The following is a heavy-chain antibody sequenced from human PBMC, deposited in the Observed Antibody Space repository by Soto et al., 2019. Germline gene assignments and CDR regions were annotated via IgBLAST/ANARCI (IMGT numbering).Heavy chain of an antibody. V-gene: IGHV3-7*01. J-gene: IGHJ4*02. CDR2: LKEDGSEK. D-gene: IGHD4-17*01. CDR3: ARPPGAETSY. Sequence: EVQLVESGGGLVQPGGSLRLSCVVSGFNLRSYWMSWVRQAPGKGLEWVANLKEDGSEKYYVDSVKGRFTISRDNAKNSVYLQMNSLRDEDTAVYYCARPPGAETSYWGQGTLVTVSS. CDR1: GFNLRSYW.